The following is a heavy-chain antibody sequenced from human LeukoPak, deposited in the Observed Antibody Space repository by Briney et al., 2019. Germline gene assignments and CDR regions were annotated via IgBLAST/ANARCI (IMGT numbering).Heavy chain of an antibody. Sequence: GGSLRLSCAASGFIFNDYAMHWVRQAPGKGLEWVAGISWNSGTIAYADSVKGRFTISRDTAKNSLYLQMNSLRPEDMAFYFCAKVAAYSSGWYDSWGQGTLVTVSS. J-gene: IGHJ5*01. CDR2: ISWNSGTI. CDR3: AKVAAYSSGWYDS. CDR1: GFIFNDYA. V-gene: IGHV3-9*03. D-gene: IGHD6-19*01.